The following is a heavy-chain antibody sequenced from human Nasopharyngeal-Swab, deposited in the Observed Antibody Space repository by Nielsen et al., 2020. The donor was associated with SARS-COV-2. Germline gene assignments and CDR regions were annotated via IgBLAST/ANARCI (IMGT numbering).Heavy chain of an antibody. CDR2: NNHSGST. J-gene: IGHJ5*02. CDR1: GGSFSGYY. Sequence: AESLSLACAVYGGSFSGYYWSWIRQPPGKGLEWIGENNHSGSTNYNPSLKSRVTISVNTSKNQCSLKLSSVTAADTAVYYCAIGSGWHVYSWFDPWGQGTLVTVSS. CDR3: AIGSGWHVYSWFDP. V-gene: IGHV4-34*01. D-gene: IGHD6-19*01.